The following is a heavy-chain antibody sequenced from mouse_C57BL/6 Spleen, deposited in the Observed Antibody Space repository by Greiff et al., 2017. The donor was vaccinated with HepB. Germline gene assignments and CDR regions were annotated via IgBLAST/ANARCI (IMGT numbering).Heavy chain of an antibody. CDR1: GYTFTSYW. D-gene: IGHD2-5*01. J-gene: IGHJ3*01. V-gene: IGHV1-69*01. CDR2: IDPSDSYT. Sequence: QVQLQQPGAELVMPGASVKLSCKASGYTFTSYWMHWVKQRPGQGLEWIGEIDPSDSYTNYNQKFKGKSTLTVDKSSSTAYMQLSSLTSEDSAVYYCARAGYSKGTWFAYWGQGTLVTVSA. CDR3: ARAGYSKGTWFAY.